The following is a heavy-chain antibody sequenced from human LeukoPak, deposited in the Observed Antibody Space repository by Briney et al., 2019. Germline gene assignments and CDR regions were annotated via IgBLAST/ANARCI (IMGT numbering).Heavy chain of an antibody. J-gene: IGHJ4*02. CDR3: AKDHELLWFGELCGFDY. D-gene: IGHD3-10*01. V-gene: IGHV3-48*03. CDR2: ISSSGSTI. Sequence: GGSLRLSCAASGFTFSSYEMNWVRQAPGKGLEWVSYISSSGSTIYYADSVKGRFTISRDNAKNSLYLQMNSLRAEDTAVYYCAKDHELLWFGELCGFDYWGQGTLVTVSS. CDR1: GFTFSSYE.